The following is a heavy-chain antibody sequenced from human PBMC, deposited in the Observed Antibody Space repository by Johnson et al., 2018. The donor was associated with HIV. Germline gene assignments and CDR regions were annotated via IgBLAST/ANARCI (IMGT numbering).Heavy chain of an antibody. CDR3: AKGGYCSGGSCYPDAFDI. V-gene: IGHV3-23*04. CDR1: GFTFSSYA. Sequence: VQLVESGGGVVQPGGSLRLSCAASGFTFSSYAMSWVRQAPGKGLEWVSGINWNGDSTDYADSVKGRFTISRDNSKNTLYLQMNSLRAEDTAVYYCAKGGYCSGGSCYPDAFDIWGQGTMVTVSS. J-gene: IGHJ3*02. CDR2: INWNGDST. D-gene: IGHD2-15*01.